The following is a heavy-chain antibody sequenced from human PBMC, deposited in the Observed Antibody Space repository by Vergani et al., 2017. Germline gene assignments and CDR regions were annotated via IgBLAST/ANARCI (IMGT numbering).Heavy chain of an antibody. Sequence: QVQLQESGPGLVKPSETLSLTCTVSGGSISSYYWGWIRQPPGKGLEWIGSIYYSGSTYYNPSLKSRVTISVDTSKNQFSLKLSSVTAADTAVYYCATTAAGTYYYYYGMDVWGQGTTVTVSS. D-gene: IGHD6-13*01. V-gene: IGHV4-39*01. CDR2: IYYSGST. CDR3: ATTAAGTYYYYYGMDV. J-gene: IGHJ6*02. CDR1: GGSISSYY.